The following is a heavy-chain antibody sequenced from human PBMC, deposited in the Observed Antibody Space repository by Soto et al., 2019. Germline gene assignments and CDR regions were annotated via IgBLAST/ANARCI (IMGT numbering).Heavy chain of an antibody. CDR3: AREAFGGHASWFDP. V-gene: IGHV1-18*01. D-gene: IGHD2-2*01. J-gene: IGHJ5*02. CDR2: ISAYYGNT. Sequence: ASVKDSFKASGYIFNTYSIAWVRQAPGQGLEWMGWISAYYGNTNYAQKFQGRVTMTTDTPTNTAYMELRSLRSDDTAVYFCAREAFGGHASWFDPWGQGTLVTVSS. CDR1: GYIFNTYS.